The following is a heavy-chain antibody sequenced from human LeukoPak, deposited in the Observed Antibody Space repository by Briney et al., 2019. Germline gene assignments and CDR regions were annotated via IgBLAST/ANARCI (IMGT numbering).Heavy chain of an antibody. Sequence: SETLSLTCTISDYSISSGFYWGWIRQPPGKGLEWIGSIFHSGDTYYNPSLKSRVTISVDTSKNQFSLKLNSVTAADTALYYCARVLVGVTTAFDYWGQGTLVTVSS. CDR1: DYSISSGFY. CDR2: IFHSGDT. V-gene: IGHV4-38-2*02. J-gene: IGHJ4*02. D-gene: IGHD1-26*01. CDR3: ARVLVGVTTAFDY.